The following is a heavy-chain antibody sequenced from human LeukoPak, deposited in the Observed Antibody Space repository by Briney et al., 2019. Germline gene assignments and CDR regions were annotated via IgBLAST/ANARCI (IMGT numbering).Heavy chain of an antibody. V-gene: IGHV1-8*01. Sequence: ASVKVSCKASGYTFTSYDINWVRQATGQGLEWLGYMNPNSGNTGYAQKFQGRVTMTSDTSINTAYMELSSLRSEDTAVYYCAREPRRFGDWAQGTLATVSS. D-gene: IGHD3-10*01. J-gene: IGHJ4*02. CDR1: GYTFTSYD. CDR2: MNPNSGNT. CDR3: AREPRRFGD.